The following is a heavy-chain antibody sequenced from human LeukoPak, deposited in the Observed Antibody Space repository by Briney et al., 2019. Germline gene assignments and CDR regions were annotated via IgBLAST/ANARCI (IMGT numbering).Heavy chain of an antibody. V-gene: IGHV1-46*01. CDR2: INPSGGST. CDR1: GYTFINYY. Sequence: ASVKVSCKASGYTFINYYMHWVRQAPGQGLEWMGIINPSGGSTNYAQKFQGRVTMTRDTSTSTVYMELSSLRSEDTAVYYCARDQDTATLLFGLGAFDIWGQGTMVTVSS. J-gene: IGHJ3*02. D-gene: IGHD5-18*01. CDR3: ARDQDTATLLFGLGAFDI.